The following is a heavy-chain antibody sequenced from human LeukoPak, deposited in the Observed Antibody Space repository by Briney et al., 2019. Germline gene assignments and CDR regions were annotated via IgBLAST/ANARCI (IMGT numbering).Heavy chain of an antibody. CDR3: ARVDGSGSSLYYYYGMDV. CDR2: ISSSGSTI. J-gene: IGHJ6*02. D-gene: IGHD3-10*01. V-gene: IGHV3-48*04. CDR1: GFTVSSNY. Sequence: PGGSLRLSCAASGFTVSSNYMTWVRQAPGKGLEWVSYISSSGSTIYYADSVKGRFTISRDNAKNSLYLQMNSLRAEDTAVYYCARVDGSGSSLYYYYGMDVWGQGTTVTVSS.